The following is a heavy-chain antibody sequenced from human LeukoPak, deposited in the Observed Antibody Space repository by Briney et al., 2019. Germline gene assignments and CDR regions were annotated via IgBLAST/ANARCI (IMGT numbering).Heavy chain of an antibody. D-gene: IGHD5-12*01. CDR2: ITYGGST. J-gene: IGHJ5*02. CDR1: GGSIGSYY. Sequence: PSETLSLTCTVSGGSIGSYYWSWIRQPPGKGLEWIGHITYGGSTNYNPSLKSRVTISVDTSKNQFSLKLSSVTAADTAVYYCARGGSGYALNWFDPWGQGTLVSVCS. V-gene: IGHV4-59*01. CDR3: ARGGSGYALNWFDP.